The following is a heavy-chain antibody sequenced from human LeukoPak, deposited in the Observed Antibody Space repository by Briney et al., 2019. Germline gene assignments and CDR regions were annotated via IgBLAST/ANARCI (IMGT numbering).Heavy chain of an antibody. CDR3: ASVYKYAMDV. Sequence: ASVKVSRKASGYTLTSYYLHWVRQAPGQGLEWMAIINPSGGSTSHAQKFQGRVTMTRDTSASTVYKELSGLRSEDTAVYYCASVYKYAMDVWGQGTTVTVSS. CDR1: GYTLTSYY. V-gene: IGHV1-46*01. J-gene: IGHJ6*02. CDR2: INPSGGST.